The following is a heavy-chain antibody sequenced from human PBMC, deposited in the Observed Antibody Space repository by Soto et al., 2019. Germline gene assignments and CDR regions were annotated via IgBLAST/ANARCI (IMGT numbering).Heavy chain of an antibody. D-gene: IGHD3-9*01. CDR1: GGTFSSYA. CDR3: AKHRRYFDWLLPIRYYYGMDV. V-gene: IGHV1-69*01. CDR2: IIPIFGTA. Sequence: QVQLVQSGAEVKKPGSSVKVSCKASGGTFSSYAISWVRQAPGQGLEWMGGIIPIFGTANYVQKFQGRVTITADESTSTDYMELSSLRSEDTAVYYCAKHRRYFDWLLPIRYYYGMDVWGQGTTVTVSS. J-gene: IGHJ6*02.